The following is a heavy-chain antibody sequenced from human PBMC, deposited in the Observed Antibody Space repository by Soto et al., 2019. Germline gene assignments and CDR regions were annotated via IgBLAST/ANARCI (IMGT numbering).Heavy chain of an antibody. J-gene: IGHJ4*02. CDR3: AREVNTYYYDSSGYFDY. D-gene: IGHD3-22*01. Sequence: QVQLVESGGGVVQPGRSLRLSCAASGFTFSNYGMHWVRQAPGKGLEWVAFIWYDGSDKYYADSVKGRFTISRDNSKNTLFLQMNSLRAEDTAVYFCAREVNTYYYDSSGYFDYWGQGTLVTVFS. CDR2: IWYDGSDK. CDR1: GFTFSNYG. V-gene: IGHV3-33*01.